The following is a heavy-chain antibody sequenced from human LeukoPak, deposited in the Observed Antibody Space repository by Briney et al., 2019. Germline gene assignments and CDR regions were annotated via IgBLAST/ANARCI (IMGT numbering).Heavy chain of an antibody. CDR1: GFTVSRNY. Sequence: PGGSLRLSSAASGFTVSRNYMSWVRQAPGKGLEWVSVIYIDGNTYYADSVRGRFTISRDNSKNTLYLQMNSLRAEDTAVYYCARWGLFYYFDYWGQGTLVTVSS. J-gene: IGHJ4*02. D-gene: IGHD3-16*01. CDR3: ARWGLFYYFDY. V-gene: IGHV3-66*01. CDR2: IYIDGNT.